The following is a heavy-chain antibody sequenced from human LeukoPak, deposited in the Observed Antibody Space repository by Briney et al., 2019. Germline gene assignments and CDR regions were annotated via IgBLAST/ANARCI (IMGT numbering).Heavy chain of an antibody. V-gene: IGHV3-30*04. CDR1: GFTFNSYA. Sequence: PGGSLRLSCAASGFTFNSYAMHWVRQAPGKGLEWVTIISHDGSNKYYADSVKGRFTISRDNSKNTLYLEMNSLRPEDTALFYCAKDTGGYGYYFDSWGQGTLVTVSS. CDR2: ISHDGSNK. J-gene: IGHJ4*02. D-gene: IGHD5-12*01. CDR3: AKDTGGYGYYFDS.